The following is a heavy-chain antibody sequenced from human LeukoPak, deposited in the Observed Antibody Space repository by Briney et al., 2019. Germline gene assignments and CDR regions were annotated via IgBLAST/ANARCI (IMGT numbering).Heavy chain of an antibody. V-gene: IGHV3-23*01. CDR1: GFTFSTYA. D-gene: IGHD2/OR15-2a*01. J-gene: IGHJ4*02. CDR2: ISTSGDTT. CDR3: ARGSPLSYYFDY. Sequence: GESLRLSCAASGFTFSTYAMHWVRQAPGKGLEWVSIISTSGDTTCYAGSVKGRFTISRDNSKNTLFLQMNSLRAEDTAVYYCARGSPLSYYFDYWGQGTLVTVSS.